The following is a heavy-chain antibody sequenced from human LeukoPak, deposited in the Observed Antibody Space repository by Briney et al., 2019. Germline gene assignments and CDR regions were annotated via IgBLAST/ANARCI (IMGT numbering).Heavy chain of an antibody. D-gene: IGHD4-23*01. Sequence: GGSLRLSCAASGFTFSDYYMSWICQAPGKGLEWVSYISSSSYTNYADSVKGRFTISRDNAKNSLYLQMNSLRAEDTAVYYCARDRRGFLVTPQGPDAFDIWGQGTMVTVSS. V-gene: IGHV3-11*05. CDR3: ARDRRGFLVTPQGPDAFDI. CDR1: GFTFSDYY. J-gene: IGHJ3*02. CDR2: ISSSSYT.